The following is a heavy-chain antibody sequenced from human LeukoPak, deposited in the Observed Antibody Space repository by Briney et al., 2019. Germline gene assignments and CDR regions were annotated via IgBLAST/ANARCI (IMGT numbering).Heavy chain of an antibody. V-gene: IGHV1-18*01. CDR1: GYTFTTYG. CDR2: ISTYNGNP. D-gene: IGHD6-13*01. CDR3: ARDSGRIAANFNY. J-gene: IGHJ4*02. Sequence: ASVKVSCKASGYTFTTYGISWVRQAPGQGLEWMGWISTYNGNPTYVQNLQGRVTMTTDTSTSTVYMELRSLRSDDTAVYYCARDSGRIAANFNYWGQGTLVTVSS.